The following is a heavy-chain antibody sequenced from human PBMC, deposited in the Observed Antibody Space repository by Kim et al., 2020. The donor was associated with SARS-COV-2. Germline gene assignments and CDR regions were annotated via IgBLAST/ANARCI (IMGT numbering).Heavy chain of an antibody. CDR1: GGSISSGGYY. D-gene: IGHD5-12*01. J-gene: IGHJ4*02. V-gene: IGHV4-31*03. CDR3: ASRRYSGYGDGDY. Sequence: SETLSLTCTVSGGSISSGGYYWSWIRQHPGKGLECIGYIYYSGSTYYNPSLKSRVTISVDTSKNQFSLKLSSVTAADTAVYYCASRRYSGYGDGDYWGQGTLVTVSS. CDR2: IYYSGST.